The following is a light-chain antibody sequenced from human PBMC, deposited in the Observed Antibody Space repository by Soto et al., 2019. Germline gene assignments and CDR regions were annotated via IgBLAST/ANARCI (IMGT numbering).Light chain of an antibody. J-gene: IGLJ1*01. V-gene: IGLV2-23*01. Sequence: QPALTQPASVSGSPGQSITISCTGTSSDVGSYNLVSWYQHHPGKAPKLMIYEGSKRPSGVSNRFSGSKSGNTASLTISGLQAEDEAVYYCCSYAGRSTYVFGTGTKVTVL. CDR3: CSYAGRSTYV. CDR2: EGS. CDR1: SSDVGSYNL.